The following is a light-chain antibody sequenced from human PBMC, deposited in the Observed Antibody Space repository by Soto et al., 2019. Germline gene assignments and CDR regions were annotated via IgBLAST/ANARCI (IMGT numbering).Light chain of an antibody. CDR3: GTWDTSLSVFYV. CDR2: EDN. V-gene: IGLV6-57*02. CDR1: SGSIANNY. J-gene: IGLJ1*01. Sequence: NFMLTQPHSVSESPGKTVTISCTGSSGSIANNYVQWYQQRPGSGPTTVIYEDNQRPSGVPDRFSGFKSGTSATLGITGLQTGDEADYYCGTWDTSLSVFYVFGSGTKLTVL.